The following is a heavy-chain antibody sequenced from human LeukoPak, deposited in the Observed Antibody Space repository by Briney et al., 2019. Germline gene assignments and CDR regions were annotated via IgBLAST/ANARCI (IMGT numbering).Heavy chain of an antibody. CDR1: GDSITSYH. CDR3: ARHYDDYDFGLDV. Sequence: SETLSLTCTVSGDSITSYHWSWIRQSPGGGLEWIVYSKYRGNTNNNPSLKSRVTTSFDTSKSQFYLRLSSVTAADTAVYYCARHYDDYDFGLDVWGQGTAVTVSS. V-gene: IGHV4-59*08. D-gene: IGHD3-3*01. CDR2: SKYRGNT. J-gene: IGHJ6*02.